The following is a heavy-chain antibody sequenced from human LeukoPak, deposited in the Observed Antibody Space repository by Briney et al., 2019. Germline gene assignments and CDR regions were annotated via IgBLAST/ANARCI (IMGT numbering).Heavy chain of an antibody. V-gene: IGHV3-74*01. CDR1: GFTFGTYW. Sequence: PGGSLRLSCAGSGFTFGTYWMHWVRQAPGKGLVWVSRINGDGSSTSYADSVKGRFTISRDNAKNTVYLQMDSLRADDTAVYYCARHLPGYGYCDYWGQGTLVTVSS. CDR3: ARHLPGYGYCDY. J-gene: IGHJ4*02. D-gene: IGHD5-18*01. CDR2: INGDGSST.